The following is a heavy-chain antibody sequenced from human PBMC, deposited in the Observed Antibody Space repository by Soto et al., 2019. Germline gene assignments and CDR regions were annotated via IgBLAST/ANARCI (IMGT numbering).Heavy chain of an antibody. CDR3: AKSKTRARYYYYGMDV. J-gene: IGHJ6*02. Sequence: GSLRLSCAASGFTFSSYAMSWVRQAPGKGLEWVSAISGSGGSTYYADSVKGRFTISRDNSKNTLYLQMNSLRAEDTAVYYCAKSKTRARYYYYGMDVWGQGTTVTVSS. CDR1: GFTFSSYA. V-gene: IGHV3-23*01. CDR2: ISGSGGST.